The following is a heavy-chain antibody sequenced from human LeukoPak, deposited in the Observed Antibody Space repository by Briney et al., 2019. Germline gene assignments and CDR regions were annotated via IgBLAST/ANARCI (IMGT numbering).Heavy chain of an antibody. Sequence: SETLSLTCAVYGESFSGYYWSWIRQPPGKGLEWIGEINHSGSTNYNPSLKSRVTISVDTSKNQFSLKLSSVTAADTAVYYCARDHRPLADEGLNWFDPWGQGTLVTVSS. V-gene: IGHV4-34*01. CDR1: GESFSGYY. CDR3: ARDHRPLADEGLNWFDP. CDR2: INHSGST. D-gene: IGHD3-3*02. J-gene: IGHJ5*02.